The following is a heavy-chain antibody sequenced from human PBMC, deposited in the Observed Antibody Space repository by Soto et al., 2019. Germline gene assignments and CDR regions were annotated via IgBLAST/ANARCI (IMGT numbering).Heavy chain of an antibody. CDR3: AHSWYYYGSGSYLAYSFDY. CDR2: IYWDDDK. CDR1: GFSLSTSGVG. J-gene: IGHJ4*02. V-gene: IGHV2-5*02. Sequence: SGPTLVNPTQTLTLTCTFSGFSLSTSGVGVGWIRQPPGKALEWLALIYWDDDKRYSPSLKSRLIITKDTSKNQVVLTMTNMDPADTATYYCAHSWYYYGSGSYLAYSFDYWGQGTLVTVSS. D-gene: IGHD3-10*01.